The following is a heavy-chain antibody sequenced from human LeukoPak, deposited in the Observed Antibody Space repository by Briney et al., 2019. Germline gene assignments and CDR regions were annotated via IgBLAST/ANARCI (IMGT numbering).Heavy chain of an antibody. V-gene: IGHV2-70*04. Sequence: SGPALVKPTQTLTLTCTFSGFSLSTSGMRVNWIRQPPGKALEWLARIDWDDDKFYSTSLKTRLTISKDTSKNQVVLTMTNMDPVDTAPYYCARMRGGYSYIGGRDVWGKGATVPVSS. J-gene: IGHJ6*04. CDR1: GFSLSTSGMR. D-gene: IGHD5-18*01. CDR3: ARMRGGYSYIGGRDV. CDR2: IDWDDDK.